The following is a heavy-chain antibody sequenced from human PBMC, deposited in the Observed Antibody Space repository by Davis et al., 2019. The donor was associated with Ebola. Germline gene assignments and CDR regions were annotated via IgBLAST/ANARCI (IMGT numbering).Heavy chain of an antibody. CDR2: ISTYNRNA. D-gene: IGHD3-10*01. CDR1: GYTFTSYG. J-gene: IGHJ4*02. V-gene: IGHV1-18*01. CDR3: ARRNYYGSGTVYFDP. Sequence: ASVKVSCKAYGYTFTSYGISWVRQAPGQGLEWMGWISTYNRNAHYGQNVQGRVTMTTDTSTSTAYMELRSLRSDDTAVYFCARRNYYGSGTVYFDPWGQGTLVTVSS.